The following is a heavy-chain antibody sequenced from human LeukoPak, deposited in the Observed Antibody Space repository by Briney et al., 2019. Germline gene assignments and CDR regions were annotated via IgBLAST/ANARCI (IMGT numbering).Heavy chain of an antibody. V-gene: IGHV4-39*01. CDR2: IYYSGST. D-gene: IGHD2-15*01. CDR3: ARLKGEVAASTDFDY. CDR1: GGSISSSSYY. Sequence: SETLSLTCTVSGGSISSSSYYWGWIRQPPGKGLEWIGSIYYSGSTYYNPSLKSRVTISVDTSKNQFSLKLSSVTAADTAVYYCARLKGEVAASTDFDYWGRGTLVTVSS. J-gene: IGHJ4*02.